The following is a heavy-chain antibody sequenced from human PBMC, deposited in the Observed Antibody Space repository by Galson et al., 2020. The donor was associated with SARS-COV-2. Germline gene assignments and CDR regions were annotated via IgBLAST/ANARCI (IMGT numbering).Heavy chain of an antibody. D-gene: IGHD4-17*01. V-gene: IGHV4-59*13. Sequence: SETLSLTCTVSGGSISSYYWSWIRQPPGKGLEWIGYIYYSGSTNYNPSLKSRVTISVDTSKNQFSLKLSSVTAADTAVYYCARGDYAREFDYWGQGTLVTVSS. CDR3: ARGDYAREFDY. CDR2: IYYSGST. CDR1: GGSISSYY. J-gene: IGHJ4*02.